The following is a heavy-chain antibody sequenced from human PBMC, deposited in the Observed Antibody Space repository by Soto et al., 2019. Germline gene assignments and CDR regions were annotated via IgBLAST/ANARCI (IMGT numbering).Heavy chain of an antibody. CDR1: GYTFTGYY. J-gene: IGHJ5*02. CDR2: INPNSGGT. Sequence: ASVKVSCKASGYTFTGYYMHWVRQAPGQGLEWMGWINPNSGGTNYADSVKGRFTISRDNAKNSVYLQMDSLRVEDTAVYYCAREGALKPFSSWGQGALVTVSS. CDR3: AREGALKPFSS. V-gene: IGHV1-2*02.